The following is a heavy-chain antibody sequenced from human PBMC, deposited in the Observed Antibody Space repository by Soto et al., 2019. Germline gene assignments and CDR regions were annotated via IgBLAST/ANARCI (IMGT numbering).Heavy chain of an antibody. Sequence: GGSLRLSCAASGFTFSSYSMNWVRQAPGKGLEWVSSISSSSSYIYYADSVKGRFTISRDNAKNSLYLQMNSLRAEDTAVYYCASPPSGDYDILTGYYYYYYMDVRGKGTTVTVSS. CDR2: ISSSSSYI. V-gene: IGHV3-21*01. D-gene: IGHD3-9*01. CDR1: GFTFSSYS. CDR3: ASPPSGDYDILTGYYYYYYMDV. J-gene: IGHJ6*03.